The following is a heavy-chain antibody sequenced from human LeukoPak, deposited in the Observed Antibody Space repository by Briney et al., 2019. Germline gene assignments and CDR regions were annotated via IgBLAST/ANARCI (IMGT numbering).Heavy chain of an antibody. Sequence: GRSLRLSCAASGFTFSSYAMHWVRQAPGQGLEWVADISYDGSNIYYADTVKGRFTISRDNSKNTLYLQMNSLRDADTAVYYCARDRVRSVVVPAAPQDYWGQGTLVTVSS. J-gene: IGHJ4*02. V-gene: IGHV3-30-3*01. CDR2: ISYDGSNI. D-gene: IGHD2-2*01. CDR3: ARDRVRSVVVPAAPQDY. CDR1: GFTFSSYA.